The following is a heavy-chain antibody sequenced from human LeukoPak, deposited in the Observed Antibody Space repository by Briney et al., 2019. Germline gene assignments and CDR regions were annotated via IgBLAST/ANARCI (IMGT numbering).Heavy chain of an antibody. J-gene: IGHJ3*02. D-gene: IGHD6-13*01. CDR1: GGSISSSNW. CDR3: ARGPAAGTKAFDI. Sequence: PSGTLSLTCAVSGGSISSSNWWSWVRQPPGKGLEWIGEINHSGSTNYNPSLKSRVTISVDTSKNQFSLKLSSVTAADTAVYYCARGPAAGTKAFDIWGQGTMVTVSS. V-gene: IGHV4-4*02. CDR2: INHSGST.